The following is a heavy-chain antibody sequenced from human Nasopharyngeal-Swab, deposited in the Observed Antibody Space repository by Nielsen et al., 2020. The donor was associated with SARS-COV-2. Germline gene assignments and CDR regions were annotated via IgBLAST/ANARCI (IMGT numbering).Heavy chain of an antibody. J-gene: IGHJ4*02. CDR3: ARHRFGIAVADSDY. CDR2: ISSSSSYI. D-gene: IGHD6-19*01. V-gene: IGHV3-21*01. Sequence: WSRQCPGKGLEWVSSISSSSSYIYYADSVKGRFTISRDNAKNSLYLQMNSLRAEDTAVYYCARHRFGIAVADSDYWGQGTLVTVSS.